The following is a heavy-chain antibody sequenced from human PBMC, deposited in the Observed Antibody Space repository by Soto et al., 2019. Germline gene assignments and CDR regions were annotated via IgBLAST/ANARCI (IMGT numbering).Heavy chain of an antibody. D-gene: IGHD3-10*01. J-gene: IGHJ4*02. CDR1: GFSFSTYA. CDR2: ISGNSGST. V-gene: IGHV3-23*01. CDR3: AKDRHYPRDYFHY. Sequence: PGGSLRLSCAASGFSFSTYAMTWVRQAPGKGLEWVSGISGNSGSTYYADSVRGRFTISRDNSKNTVFLHMDSLSAEDTAVYCCAKDRHYPRDYFHYWGQGTLVTVSS.